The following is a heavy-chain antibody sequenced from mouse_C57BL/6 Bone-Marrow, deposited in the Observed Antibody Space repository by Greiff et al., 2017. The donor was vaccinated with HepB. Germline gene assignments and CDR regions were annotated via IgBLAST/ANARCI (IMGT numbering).Heavy chain of an antibody. D-gene: IGHD1-1*01. CDR3: VKAPTVGATRYAMDY. V-gene: IGHV7-4*01. CDR1: GFTFTDYY. Sequence: EVMLVESGGGLVQPGASLRLSCAASGFTFTDYYMSWVRQPPGKAPEWLALIRNKANGYTTEYTASVKGRFTISRDNSQNILYLQMNTLRAEDSATYYCVKAPTVGATRYAMDYWGQGTSVTVSS. J-gene: IGHJ4*01. CDR2: IRNKANGYTT.